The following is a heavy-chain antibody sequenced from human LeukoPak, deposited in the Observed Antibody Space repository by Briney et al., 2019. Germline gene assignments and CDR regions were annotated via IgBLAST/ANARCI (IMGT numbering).Heavy chain of an antibody. CDR3: AKANSYDSYYFDY. CDR2: ISSGNSFI. V-gene: IGHV3-21*01. D-gene: IGHD3-16*01. Sequence: GGSLRLSCAASGFTFSSYNMNWVRQAPGKGLEWVSFISSGNSFIYYADSVKGRFTISRDRSKNTLFLQMNSLRAEDTAVYYCAKANSYDSYYFDYWGQGALVIVSS. CDR1: GFTFSSYN. J-gene: IGHJ4*02.